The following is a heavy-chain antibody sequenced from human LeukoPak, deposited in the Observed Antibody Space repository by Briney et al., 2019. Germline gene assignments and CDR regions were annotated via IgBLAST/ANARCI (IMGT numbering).Heavy chain of an antibody. CDR3: ARYYDRTGFDY. CDR2: IYYSGSS. Sequence: SETLSLTCTVSNGSVRSYYWSWVRQSPGKGLEWIGYIYYSGSSNYNPSLKSRVTISIHTSRNQFSLMLSSVTAADTAMYYCARYYDRTGFDYWGQGTLVTVSS. J-gene: IGHJ4*02. V-gene: IGHV4-59*08. CDR1: NGSVRSYY. D-gene: IGHD3-16*01.